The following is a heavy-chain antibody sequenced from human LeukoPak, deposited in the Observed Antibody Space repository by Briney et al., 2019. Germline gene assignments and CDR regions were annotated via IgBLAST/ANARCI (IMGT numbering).Heavy chain of an antibody. CDR3: AKDMSDYTNFPDV. J-gene: IGHJ6*02. CDR1: GFIFTTYA. Sequence: GGSLRLSCAASGFIFTTYAMIWVRQAPGKGLEWVSTISGGGGSTFYADSVKGRFTIFRVNSKNTLYLQMNSLRAEDAAIYYCAKDMSDYTNFPDVWGQGTTVTVSS. CDR2: ISGGGGST. D-gene: IGHD4-11*01. V-gene: IGHV3-23*01.